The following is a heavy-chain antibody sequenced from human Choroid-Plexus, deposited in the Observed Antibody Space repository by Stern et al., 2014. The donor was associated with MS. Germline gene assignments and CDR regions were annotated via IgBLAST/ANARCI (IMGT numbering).Heavy chain of an antibody. CDR2: VSYDGNNK. Sequence: VQLVESGGGVVQPGRPLRLSCVAFGFTFGSCAMHWVRQAPGKGLEWGAGVSYDGNNKYYAVSVKGLFPISRDNSQNTLYMQMSSLRPEDTAVYYCAKDRQYLTYFFDHWGQGSLVTVSS. J-gene: IGHJ5*02. CDR3: AKDRQYLTYFFDH. D-gene: IGHD2/OR15-2a*01. CDR1: GFTFGSCA. V-gene: IGHV3-30*18.